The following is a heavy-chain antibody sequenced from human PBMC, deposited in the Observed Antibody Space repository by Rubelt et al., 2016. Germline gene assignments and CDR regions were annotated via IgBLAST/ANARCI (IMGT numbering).Heavy chain of an antibody. Sequence: GKGLEWIGYIYYSGSTNYNPSLQSRVTISVDTSKNQFSLKLSSVTAADTAVYYCARHYSSTWANWFDPWGQGTLVTVSP. CDR2: IYYSGST. D-gene: IGHD6-13*01. V-gene: IGHV4-59*08. J-gene: IGHJ5*02. CDR3: ARHYSSTWANWFDP.